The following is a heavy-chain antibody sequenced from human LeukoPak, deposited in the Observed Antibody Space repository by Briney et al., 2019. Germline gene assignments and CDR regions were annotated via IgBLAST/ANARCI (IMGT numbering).Heavy chain of an antibody. CDR3: ATVRGTYYYDSSGYNLFDY. Sequence: ASVKVSCKVSGYTLTELSMHWVRQAPGKGLEWMGGFDPEDGETIYAQKFQGRVTMTEDTSTDTASMELSSLRSEDTAVYYCATVRGTYYYDSSGYNLFDYWGQGTLVTVSS. CDR2: FDPEDGET. CDR1: GYTLTELS. D-gene: IGHD3-22*01. V-gene: IGHV1-24*01. J-gene: IGHJ4*02.